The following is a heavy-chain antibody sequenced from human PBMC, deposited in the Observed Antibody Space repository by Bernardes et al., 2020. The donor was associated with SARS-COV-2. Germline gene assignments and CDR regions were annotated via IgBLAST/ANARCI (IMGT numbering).Heavy chain of an antibody. Sequence: SETLSLTCAVYGGSFSGYYWSWIRQSPGKGLEWIGEINHSGSTNYNPSLKSRVTISEDTSKNQFSLKLTSVTAADTAVYYCARGQFDYYGSGSYYLDSWSHGPLITVSS. J-gene: IGHJ5*01. V-gene: IGHV4-34*01. CDR3: ARGQFDYYGSGSYYLDS. CDR1: GGSFSGYY. D-gene: IGHD3-10*01. CDR2: INHSGST.